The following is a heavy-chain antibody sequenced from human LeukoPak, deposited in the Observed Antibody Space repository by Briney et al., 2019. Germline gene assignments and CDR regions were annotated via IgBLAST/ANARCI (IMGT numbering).Heavy chain of an antibody. J-gene: IGHJ4*02. CDR2: ISETSDST. D-gene: IGHD3-22*01. V-gene: IGHV3-48*01. CDR1: GFSLRTYS. CDR3: AKVSSYYYDSSGYYYFDY. Sequence: GGSLRLSCSASGFSLRTYSMNWVRQAPGKGLEWVSYISETSDSTYYADSVKGRFTISRDNAKNSLYLQMNSLRAEDTAVYYCAKVSSYYYDSSGYYYFDYWGQGTLVTVSS.